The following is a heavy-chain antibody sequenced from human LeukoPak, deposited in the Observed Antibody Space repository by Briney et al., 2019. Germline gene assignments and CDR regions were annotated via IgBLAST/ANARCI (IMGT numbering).Heavy chain of an antibody. J-gene: IGHJ4*02. CDR3: AREGYGSGSYEFDN. Sequence: GGSLRLSCAASGFTFDDYGMSWVRQAPGKGLEWVSGINWNGGSTGYADSVKGRFTISRDNTKNSLYLQMNSLRAEDTALYYCAREGYGSGSYEFDNWGQGTLVTVSS. D-gene: IGHD3-10*01. CDR1: GFTFDDYG. V-gene: IGHV3-20*04. CDR2: INWNGGST.